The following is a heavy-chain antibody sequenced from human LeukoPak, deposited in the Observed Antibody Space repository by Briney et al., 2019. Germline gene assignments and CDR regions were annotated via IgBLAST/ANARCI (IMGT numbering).Heavy chain of an antibody. CDR3: AKDRRAGSYDY. CDR1: GFTFSRNG. D-gene: IGHD3-10*01. CDR2: ISGSGGNT. J-gene: IGHJ4*02. Sequence: GGSLRLSCAASGFTFSRNGMTWVRQAPGKGLEWVSAISGSGGNTYYADSVKGRFTISRDNSKNTLDLQMNSLRAEDTAVYYCAKDRRAGSYDYWGQGTLVTVSS. V-gene: IGHV3-23*01.